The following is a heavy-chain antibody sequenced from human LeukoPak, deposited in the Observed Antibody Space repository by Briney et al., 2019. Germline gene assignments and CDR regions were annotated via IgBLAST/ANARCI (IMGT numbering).Heavy chain of an antibody. CDR3: ARDQFKMDCGSTNCPPST. CDR2: MSYDGSNK. D-gene: IGHD2-2*01. CDR1: GFTFSIYA. Sequence: GGSLRLSCAASGFTFSIYAMHWVRQAPGKGLEWVAVMSYDGSNKYYADSVKGRFTISRDNSKNMLYLQMTSLSADDTAVYYCARDQFKMDCGSTNCPPSTWGQGTLVTVSS. J-gene: IGHJ5*02. V-gene: IGHV3-30*01.